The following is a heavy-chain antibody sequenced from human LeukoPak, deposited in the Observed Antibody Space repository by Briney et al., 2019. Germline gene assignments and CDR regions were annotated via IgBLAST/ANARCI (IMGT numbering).Heavy chain of an antibody. J-gene: IGHJ5*02. CDR3: ARGSVSSWYWENWFDP. Sequence: GGSLRLSCAASGFTLSSYWMSWVRQAPGKGLEWVANIKQDGSEKYYVDSVKGRFTISRDNANNSLYLQMNSLRADDTAVYYCARGSVSSWYWENWFDPWGQATLVTVSS. V-gene: IGHV3-7*01. CDR2: IKQDGSEK. D-gene: IGHD6-13*01. CDR1: GFTLSSYW.